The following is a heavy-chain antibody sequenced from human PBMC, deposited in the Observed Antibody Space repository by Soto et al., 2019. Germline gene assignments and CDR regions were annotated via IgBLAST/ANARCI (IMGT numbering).Heavy chain of an antibody. Sequence: QVQLVQSGAEVKKPGSSVKVSCKASGGTFSSYAISWVRQAPGQGLEWMGGIIPIFGTANYAQKFQGRVTITADKSTSTAYMELSSLRSKDTAVYYCARGPREAAVYYYYGMDVWGQGTTVTVSS. D-gene: IGHD6-13*01. CDR3: ARGPREAAVYYYYGMDV. J-gene: IGHJ6*02. V-gene: IGHV1-69*06. CDR2: IIPIFGTA. CDR1: GGTFSSYA.